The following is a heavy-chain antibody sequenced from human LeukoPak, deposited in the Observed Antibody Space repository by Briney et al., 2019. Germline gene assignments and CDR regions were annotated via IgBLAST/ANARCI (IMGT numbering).Heavy chain of an antibody. CDR3: ATYCSGGSCLDAFDI. V-gene: IGHV4-30-4*01. J-gene: IGHJ3*02. CDR1: GGSISSGGSY. Sequence: SQTLSLTCTVSGGSISSGGSYWSWIRQPPGKGLEWIGYIYYSGSTYYNPSLKSRVDISLDTSKNQLSLKLTSVTAADTAVYYCATYCSGGSCLDAFDIWGQGTMVTVSS. CDR2: IYYSGST. D-gene: IGHD2-15*01.